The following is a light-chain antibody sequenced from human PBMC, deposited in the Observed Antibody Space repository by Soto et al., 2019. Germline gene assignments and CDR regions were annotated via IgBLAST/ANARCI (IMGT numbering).Light chain of an antibody. CDR2: YDN. J-gene: IGLJ3*02. V-gene: IGLV1-36*01. CDR3: ATWDDSLGGPV. CDR1: SSNIGNNA. Sequence: QLVLTQPPSVSEAPRQRVSISCSGSSSNIGNNAVNWYQQLPGKAPKLLIYYDNLLPSGVSDRFSGSRSGTSASLAIRGLQSEDEADYYCATWDDSLGGPVFGGGTKVTVL.